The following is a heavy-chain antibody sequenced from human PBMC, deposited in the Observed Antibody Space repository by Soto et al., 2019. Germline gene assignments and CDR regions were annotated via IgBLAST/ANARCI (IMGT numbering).Heavy chain of an antibody. CDR1: GFTFSSYG. J-gene: IGHJ5*02. CDR2: IWYDGSNK. V-gene: IGHV3-33*01. Sequence: QVQMVESGGGVVQPGRSLRLSCAASGFTFSSYGMHWVRQAPGKGLEWVEVIWYDGSNKYYADSVKGRFTISRDNSKKTLYLQMNSLRAEDTAVYYCARGLGPTDNWFDPWGQGTLVTVSS. CDR3: ARGLGPTDNWFDP.